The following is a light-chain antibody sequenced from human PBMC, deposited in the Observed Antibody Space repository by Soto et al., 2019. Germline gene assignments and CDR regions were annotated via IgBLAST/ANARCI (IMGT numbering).Light chain of an antibody. CDR2: SAS. J-gene: IGKJ5*01. V-gene: IGKV1-12*01. CDR3: QQANSVPST. Sequence: IQLTQSASSLSASVGDRVTITCRASQCVXSWFAWYQEKPGKAPKFLXDSASSLQRGGPSRLSGSGSGTDFTLPISSLQPEDFATYYCQQANSVPSTFGQGTRLEIK. CDR1: QCVXSW.